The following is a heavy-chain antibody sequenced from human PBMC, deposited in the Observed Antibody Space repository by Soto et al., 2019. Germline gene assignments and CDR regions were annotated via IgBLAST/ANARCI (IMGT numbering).Heavy chain of an antibody. CDR3: AKDGPRYCTNGVCSNYFDY. CDR2: IIPIFDTT. J-gene: IGHJ4*02. V-gene: IGHV1-69*01. Sequence: QVQLVQSGAEVKKPGSSVKVSCKASGGTFSSYPISWVRQAPGQGLEWMGGIIPIFDTTNYAQKFHGRVTMTADESTSTAYMERRSLTSEDTAVYYCAKDGPRYCTNGVCSNYFDYWGQGTLVTVSS. CDR1: GGTFSSYP. D-gene: IGHD2-8*01.